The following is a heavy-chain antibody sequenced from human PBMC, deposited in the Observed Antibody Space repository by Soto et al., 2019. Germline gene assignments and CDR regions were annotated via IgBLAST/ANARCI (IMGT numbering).Heavy chain of an antibody. CDR3: ARHSVYYGDYATGGYYYYYYYMDV. V-gene: IGHV5-51*01. Sequence: GESLKISCKGSGYSFTSYGIGWVRQMPGKGLEWMGIIYPGDSDTRYSPSFQGQVTISADKSISTAYLQWSSLKASDTAMYYCARHSVYYGDYATGGYYYYYYYMDVWGKGTTVTVSS. CDR1: GYSFTSYG. D-gene: IGHD4-17*01. CDR2: IYPGDSDT. J-gene: IGHJ6*03.